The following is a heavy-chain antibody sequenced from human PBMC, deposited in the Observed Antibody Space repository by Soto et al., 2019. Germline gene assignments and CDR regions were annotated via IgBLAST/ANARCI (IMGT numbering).Heavy chain of an antibody. D-gene: IGHD2-8*02. V-gene: IGHV4-4*07. Sequence: SETLSLTCTVSGESIHTYLWSWIRQPAGKGLEWIGRINTSTGSTKYNPSLKSRVTMSGDASKNQFSLHLSSVTAADTAFYFCARDRGRYCTGDTSSPYCTDPRGHGIPVTV. CDR1: GESIHTYL. CDR2: INTSTGST. J-gene: IGHJ5*02. CDR3: ARDRGRYCTGDTSSPYCTDP.